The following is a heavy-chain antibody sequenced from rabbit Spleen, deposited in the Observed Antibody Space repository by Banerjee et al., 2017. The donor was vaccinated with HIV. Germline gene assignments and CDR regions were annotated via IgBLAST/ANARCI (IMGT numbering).Heavy chain of an antibody. D-gene: IGHD1-1*01. J-gene: IGHJ6*01. CDR1: GFTLSSGW. V-gene: IGHV1S40*01. Sequence: QSLEESGGDLVKPGASLTLTCTASGFTLSSGWMCWVRQAPGKGPEWIACLYNGDGSTYYASWAKGRFTISKTSSTTVTLQMTSLTAADTATYFCARDTSSSFSSYGMDLWGQGTLVTVS. CDR3: ARDTSSSFSSYGMDL. CDR2: LYNGDGST.